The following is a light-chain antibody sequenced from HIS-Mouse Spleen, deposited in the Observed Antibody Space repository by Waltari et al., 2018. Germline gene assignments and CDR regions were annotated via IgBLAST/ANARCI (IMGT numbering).Light chain of an antibody. J-gene: IGKJ1*01. V-gene: IGKV1-9*01. Sequence: DIQLTQSPSFLSASVGVRVTITCRASQGISSYLAWYQKKPGKAPKLLLYAASTLQSGVPSRFSGSGSGTEFSLTISSLQPEDFATYYCQQLNSYPPTFGQGTKVEIK. CDR2: AAS. CDR1: QGISSY. CDR3: QQLNSYPPT.